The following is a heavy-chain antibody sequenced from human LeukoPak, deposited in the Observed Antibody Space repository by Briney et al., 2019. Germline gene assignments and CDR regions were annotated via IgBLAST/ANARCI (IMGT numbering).Heavy chain of an antibody. CDR2: INRDGSVK. CDR3: ARDPGFSSFDY. CDR1: GFTFSDYW. J-gene: IGHJ4*02. V-gene: IGHV3-7*01. D-gene: IGHD3-3*02. Sequence: PGGSLRLSCAVSGFTFSDYWVTWVRQTPGKGLEFVANINRDGSVKNYVDSVKGRCTISRDNAKNSLYLQMTSLRVDDTAIYYCARDPGFSSFDYWGQGTLVTVSS.